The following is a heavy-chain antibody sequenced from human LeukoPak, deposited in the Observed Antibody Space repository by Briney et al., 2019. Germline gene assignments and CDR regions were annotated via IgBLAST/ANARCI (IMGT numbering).Heavy chain of an antibody. CDR1: GGSISSYY. CDR3: ARDIDVAAASYYGMDD. Sequence: SETLSLTCTVSGGSISSYYWSWIRQPAGKGLEWIGRIYTSGSTNYNPSLKSRVTMSVDTSKNQFSLKLSSVTAADTAVYYCARDIDVAAASYYGMDDWGQGTTVTVSS. CDR2: IYTSGST. J-gene: IGHJ6*02. D-gene: IGHD6-13*01. V-gene: IGHV4-4*07.